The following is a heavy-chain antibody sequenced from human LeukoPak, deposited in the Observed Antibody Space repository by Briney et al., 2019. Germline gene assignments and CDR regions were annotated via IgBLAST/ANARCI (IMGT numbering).Heavy chain of an antibody. D-gene: IGHD4-17*01. CDR1: GYTFTRYD. Sequence: GASVKVSCKASGYTFTRYDINWVRQATGQGLEWMGWMNPNSGNTGYAQKFQGRVTMTRNTSISTAYMELSSLRSEDTAVYYCARGDYGDYVLYYYYGMDVWGQGTTVTVSS. CDR3: ARGDYGDYVLYYYYGMDV. J-gene: IGHJ6*02. CDR2: MNPNSGNT. V-gene: IGHV1-8*01.